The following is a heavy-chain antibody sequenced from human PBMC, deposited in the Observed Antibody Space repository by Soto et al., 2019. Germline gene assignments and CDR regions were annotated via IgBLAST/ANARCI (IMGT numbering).Heavy chain of an antibody. D-gene: IGHD3-3*01. CDR3: ERIFDCWSCYYFDY. V-gene: IGHV2-5*02. CDR2: IFWDDDK. CDR1: GFSLSTSGVA. J-gene: IGHJ4*02. Sequence: FGPTLVNPTQTLTLTCTFSGFSLSTSGVAVGWIRQAPRKAPEWLAFIFWDDDKRYSPSLENRLTITNDTSKNQVVLPMTNMDPVDTATYYCERIFDCWSCYYFDYWGRGTLVTVSS.